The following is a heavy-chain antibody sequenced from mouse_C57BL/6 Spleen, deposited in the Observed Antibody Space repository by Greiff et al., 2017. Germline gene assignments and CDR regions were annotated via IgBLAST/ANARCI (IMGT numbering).Heavy chain of an antibody. Sequence: VQLQQSGPELVKPGASVKISCKASGYTFTDYYMNWVKQSHGKSLEWIGDINPNNGGTSYNQKFKGKATLTVDKSSSTAYMELRSLTSEDSAVYYCARELGTTVVEDYWGQGTTLTVSS. J-gene: IGHJ2*01. CDR1: GYTFTDYY. V-gene: IGHV1-26*01. CDR2: INPNNGGT. D-gene: IGHD1-1*01. CDR3: ARELGTTVVEDY.